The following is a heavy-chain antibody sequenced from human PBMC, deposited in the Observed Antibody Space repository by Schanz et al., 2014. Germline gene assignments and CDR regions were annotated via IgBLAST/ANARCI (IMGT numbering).Heavy chain of an antibody. V-gene: IGHV3-23*01. CDR2: ISDNGIST. J-gene: IGHJ4*02. CDR3: AKAGSGWSAAGYYY. CDR1: GFTFSIYA. Sequence: EVQLLESGGGLVQPGGSLRLSCVASGFTFSIYAMSWVRQAPGKGLEWVSGISDNGISTYYADSVKGRFSISRENSKSILYLQMNSLRAEDTAVYYCAKAGSGWSAAGYYYWGQGTLVAVSS. D-gene: IGHD6-19*01.